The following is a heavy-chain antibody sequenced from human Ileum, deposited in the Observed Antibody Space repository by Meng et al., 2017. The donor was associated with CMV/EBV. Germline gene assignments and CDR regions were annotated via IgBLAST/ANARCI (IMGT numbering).Heavy chain of an antibody. J-gene: IGHJ4*02. V-gene: IGHV3-23*01. D-gene: IGHD2-2*03. CDR1: FAFRNYG. CDR3: AKLHKVGYCGSTDCYPDY. Sequence: FAFRNYGMGWVRQAPGKGLEWVSLIRDDSNSAYYTDSVEGRFTISRDNSRNTLYLQMNSLRSEDTAVYYCAKLHKVGYCGSTDCYPDYWGQGTLVTVSS. CDR2: IRDDSNSA.